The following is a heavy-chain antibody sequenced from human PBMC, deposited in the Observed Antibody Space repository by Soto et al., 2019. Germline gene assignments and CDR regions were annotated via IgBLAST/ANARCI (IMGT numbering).Heavy chain of an antibody. Sequence: QVQLQESGPGLVKPSQTLSLTCTVSGGSISSGGYYWSWIRQHPGKGLEWIGYIYYSGSTYYNPSIKSRVTISVDTSKNQFSLKLSSVTAADTAVYYCAREVSSSWYRGWFDPWGQGTLVTVSS. CDR3: AREVSSSWYRGWFDP. J-gene: IGHJ5*02. CDR1: GGSISSGGYY. CDR2: IYYSGST. V-gene: IGHV4-31*03. D-gene: IGHD6-13*01.